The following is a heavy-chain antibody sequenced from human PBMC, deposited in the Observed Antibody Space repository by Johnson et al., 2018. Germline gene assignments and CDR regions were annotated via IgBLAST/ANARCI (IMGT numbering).Heavy chain of an antibody. CDR3: ARVSDYYGSGSYGSRPVGGYGMDV. V-gene: IGHV4-34*01. CDR2: IKHSGSP. D-gene: IGHD3-10*01. CDR1: GGSFSGYY. J-gene: IGHJ6*02. Sequence: QEQLQQGGAGLLKATETLSLTCAVYGGSFSGYYWSWIRQPPGKGLEWIGEIKHSGSPNYNPSLKSRVTITVDTSKNQLSLKLSSVTAADTAVYYCARVSDYYGSGSYGSRPVGGYGMDVWGQGTTVTVSS.